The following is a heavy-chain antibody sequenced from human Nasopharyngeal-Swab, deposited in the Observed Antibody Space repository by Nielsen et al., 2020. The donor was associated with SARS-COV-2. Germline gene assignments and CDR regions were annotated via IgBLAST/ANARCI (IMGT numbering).Heavy chain of an antibody. CDR2: ISSSSRTI. CDR3: ASTRINHDYPGGGYYGMDV. Sequence: RQAPGKGLERGSYISSSSRTIYYADSVKGRFTISRDNAKNSLYLQMNSLRAEDTAVYYCASTRINHDYPGGGYYGMDVWGQGTTVTVSS. J-gene: IGHJ6*02. D-gene: IGHD4-11*01. V-gene: IGHV3-48*04.